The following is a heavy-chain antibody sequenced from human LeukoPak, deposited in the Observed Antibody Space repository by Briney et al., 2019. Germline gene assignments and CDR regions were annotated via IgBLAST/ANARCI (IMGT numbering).Heavy chain of an antibody. CDR3: VSLGYGHT. CDR1: GFTFSNYG. D-gene: IGHD5-18*01. J-gene: IGHJ4*02. CDR2: IDTSGGTR. V-gene: IGHV3-23*01. Sequence: GGSLRLSCAAAGFTFSNYGMTWVRQAPGKGLEWVSAIDTSGGTRYYADSVKGRFTVSRDNSKNTLSLQMNSLGAEDTAVYYCVSLGYGHTWGPGALVTVSS.